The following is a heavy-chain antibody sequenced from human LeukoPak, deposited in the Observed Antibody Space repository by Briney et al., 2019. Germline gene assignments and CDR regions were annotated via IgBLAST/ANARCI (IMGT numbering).Heavy chain of an antibody. Sequence: EASVKVSCTASGYTFTGYYMHWVRQAPGQGLGWMGWINPNSGGTNYAQKFQGWVTMTRDTSISTAYMELSRLRSDDTAVYYCARWYCSSTSCYGFDPWGQGTLVTVSS. CDR3: ARWYCSSTSCYGFDP. J-gene: IGHJ5*02. CDR2: INPNSGGT. CDR1: GYTFTGYY. D-gene: IGHD2-2*01. V-gene: IGHV1-2*04.